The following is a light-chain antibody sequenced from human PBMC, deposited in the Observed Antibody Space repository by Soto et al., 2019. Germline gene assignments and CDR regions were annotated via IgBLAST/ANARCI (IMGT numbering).Light chain of an antibody. CDR3: QQYNSYSL. Sequence: QMTQCPSTLSASVVDRVTITCRASQSISSWLAWYQQKPGKAPKLLIHDASSLESGVPSRFSGSGSGTEFTLTISSLQPDDFATYYCQQYNSYSLFGQGTKVDI. J-gene: IGKJ1*01. CDR1: QSISSW. V-gene: IGKV1-5*01. CDR2: DAS.